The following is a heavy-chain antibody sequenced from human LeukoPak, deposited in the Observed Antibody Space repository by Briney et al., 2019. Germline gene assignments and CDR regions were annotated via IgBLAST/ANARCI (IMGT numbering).Heavy chain of an antibody. CDR3: ARDRVYDYSNPRGFDH. CDR1: GYTFTSYG. V-gene: IGHV1-18*03. Sequence: GASVKVSCKASGYTFTSYGINWVRQAPGQGLEWMGWISAYNGNTNYAQKLQGRVTMTTDTSTSTAYMELRSLRSDDMAVYYCARDRVYDYSNPRGFDHWGQGTLVTVSS. J-gene: IGHJ4*02. CDR2: ISAYNGNT. D-gene: IGHD3-16*01.